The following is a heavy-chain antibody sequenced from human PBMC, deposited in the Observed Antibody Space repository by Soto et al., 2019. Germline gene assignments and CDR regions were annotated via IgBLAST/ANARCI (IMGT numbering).Heavy chain of an antibody. J-gene: IGHJ3*01. Sequence: EGQLLQSGGGLVQPGESLRLSCAASGFTFSSSGMSWVRQVPGKGLEWVSSISIRGDYRYYADSVKGRFTISRDNSKNTLYLQMSSLTAEDTALYYCANHGGFDFWGQGTMVAVSS. V-gene: IGHV3-23*01. CDR3: ANHGGFDF. CDR1: GFTFSSSG. CDR2: ISIRGDYR. D-gene: IGHD4-17*01.